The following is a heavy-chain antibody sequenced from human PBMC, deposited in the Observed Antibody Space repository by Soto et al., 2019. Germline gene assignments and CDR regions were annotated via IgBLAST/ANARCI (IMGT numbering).Heavy chain of an antibody. V-gene: IGHV3-30*03. CDR2: ISNDESNQ. CDR1: GFDLSRYS. Sequence: GGSLRLSCAASGFDLSRYSIGWVRQAPGKGLEWVAVISNDESNQYYADSVKGRFTISRDNSKNTLYLQMNSLRAEDTAVYYCAREAQDDADYFDYWGQGTLVTVPQ. CDR3: AREAQDDADYFDY. J-gene: IGHJ4*02. D-gene: IGHD1-1*01.